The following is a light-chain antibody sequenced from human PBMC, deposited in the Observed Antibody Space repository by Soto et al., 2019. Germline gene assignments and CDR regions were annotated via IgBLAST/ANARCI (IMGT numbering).Light chain of an antibody. V-gene: IGKV3-15*01. Sequence: EMVMTQSPATLSVSPGERVTLSCRASQNVSSYLAWYQQKPGQPPRLLIYVASTMPAGIPSRFSGSGSGTEFTLTISSLQSEDFAVYYCQQHKDCPPTFGQGTKVEIK. CDR2: VAS. CDR1: QNVSSY. CDR3: QQHKDCPPT. J-gene: IGKJ1*01.